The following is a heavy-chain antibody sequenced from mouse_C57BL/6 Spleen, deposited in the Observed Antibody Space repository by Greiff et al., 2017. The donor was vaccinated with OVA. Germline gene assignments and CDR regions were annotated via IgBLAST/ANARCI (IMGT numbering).Heavy chain of an antibody. D-gene: IGHD2-1*01. J-gene: IGHJ4*01. CDR1: GYTFTSYW. Sequence: VQLQQPGTELVKPGASVKLSCKASGYTFTSYWMHWVKQRPGQGLEWIGNINPSNGGTNYNEKFKSKATLTVDKSSSTAYMQLSSLTSEDSAVYYCARHSYGNPYYYAMDYWGQGTSVTVSS. CDR2: INPSNGGT. V-gene: IGHV1-53*01. CDR3: ARHSYGNPYYYAMDY.